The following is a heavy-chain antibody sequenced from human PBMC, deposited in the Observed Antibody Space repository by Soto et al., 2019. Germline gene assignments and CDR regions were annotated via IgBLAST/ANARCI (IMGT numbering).Heavy chain of an antibody. CDR3: ATPIVGATLGGWFDP. Sequence: SETLSLTCTVSGGSISSSSYYWGWIRQPPGKGLEWIGSIYYSGSTYYNPSLKSRVTISVDTSKNQFSLKLSSVTAADTAVYYCATPIVGATLGGWFDPWGQGTLVTVSS. CDR1: GGSISSSSYY. CDR2: IYYSGST. D-gene: IGHD1-26*01. J-gene: IGHJ5*02. V-gene: IGHV4-39*01.